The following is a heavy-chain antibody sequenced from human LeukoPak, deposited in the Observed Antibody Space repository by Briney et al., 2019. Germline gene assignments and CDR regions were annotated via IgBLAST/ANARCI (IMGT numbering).Heavy chain of an antibody. CDR1: GYTFTSYD. Sequence: GASVKVSCKASGYTFTSYDINWVRQATGQGLEWMGWMNPNSGNTGYAQKFQGRVTMTRNTSISTAYMELSSLRSEDTAVYYCARGYYGDYIYYFDYWGQGTLVTVSS. V-gene: IGHV1-8*01. J-gene: IGHJ4*02. D-gene: IGHD4-17*01. CDR2: MNPNSGNT. CDR3: ARGYYGDYIYYFDY.